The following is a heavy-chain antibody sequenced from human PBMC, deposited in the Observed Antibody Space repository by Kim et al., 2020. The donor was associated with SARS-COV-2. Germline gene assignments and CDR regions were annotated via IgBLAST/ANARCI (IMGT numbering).Heavy chain of an antibody. J-gene: IGHJ3*02. CDR3: ARGIERWLQLHSEPFDAFDI. V-gene: IGHV4-59*13. D-gene: IGHD5-12*01. CDR1: GGSISSYY. CDR2: IYYSGST. Sequence: SETLSLTCTVSGGSISSYYWSWIRQPPGKGLEWIGYIYYSGSTNYNPSLKSRVTISVDTSKNQFSLKLSSVTAADTAVYYCARGIERWLQLHSEPFDAFDIWGQGTMVTVSS.